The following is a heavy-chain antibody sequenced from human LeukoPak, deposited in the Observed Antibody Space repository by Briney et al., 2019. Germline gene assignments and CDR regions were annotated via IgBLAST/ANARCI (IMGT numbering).Heavy chain of an antibody. V-gene: IGHV3-48*01. D-gene: IGHD7-27*01. J-gene: IGHJ4*02. CDR1: GFTSTSYT. CDR3: VRDKDWGFDS. CDR2: IGTGTSTV. Sequence: PGGSLRLSCAASGFTSTSYTMNWVRQAPGKGLEWVSHIGTGTSTVGYADSIKGRFTISRDNAKNSVDLQMSSLRVDDSAVYYCVRDKDWGFDSWGQGTLVTVSS.